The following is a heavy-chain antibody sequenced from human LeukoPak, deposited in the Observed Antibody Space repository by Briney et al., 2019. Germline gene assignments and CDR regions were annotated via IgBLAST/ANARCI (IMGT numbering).Heavy chain of an antibody. V-gene: IGHV4-34*01. Sequence: SETLSLTCAVYGGSFSGYYWSWIRQPPGKGLDWIGEINHSGSTNYNPSLKSRVTVSVDTSKNQFSLKLSSVTAADTAVYYCARGGQLADYWGQGTLFTVSS. J-gene: IGHJ4*02. CDR1: GGSFSGYY. CDR2: INHSGST. D-gene: IGHD6-13*01. CDR3: ARGGQLADY.